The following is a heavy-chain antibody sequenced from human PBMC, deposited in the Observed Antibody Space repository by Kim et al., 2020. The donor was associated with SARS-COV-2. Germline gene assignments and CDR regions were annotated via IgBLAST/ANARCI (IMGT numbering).Heavy chain of an antibody. Sequence: SETLSLTCAVSGGSISSSNWWSWVRPPPGKGLEWIGEIYHSGSTNYNPSLKSRVTISVDKSKNQFSLKLSSVTAADTAVYYCARSIAVAGTRWFDPWGQGTLVTVSS. CDR2: IYHSGST. J-gene: IGHJ5*02. V-gene: IGHV4-4*02. CDR1: GGSISSSNW. CDR3: ARSIAVAGTRWFDP. D-gene: IGHD6-19*01.